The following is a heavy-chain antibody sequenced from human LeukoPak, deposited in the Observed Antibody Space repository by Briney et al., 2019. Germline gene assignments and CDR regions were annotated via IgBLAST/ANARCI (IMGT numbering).Heavy chain of an antibody. CDR1: GGSISSSSYY. V-gene: IGHV4-39*01. D-gene: IGHD3-22*01. Sequence: SETLSLTCTVSGGSISSSSYYWGWIRQPPGKGLEWIGSIYYSGSTYYNPSLKSRVTISVDTSKNQFSLKLSSVTAADTAVYYCASTYYYDNSGHLDYWGQGTLVTASS. J-gene: IGHJ4*02. CDR2: IYYSGST. CDR3: ASTYYYDNSGHLDY.